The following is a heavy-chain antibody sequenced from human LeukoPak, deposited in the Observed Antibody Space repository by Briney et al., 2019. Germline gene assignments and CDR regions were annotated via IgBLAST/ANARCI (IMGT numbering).Heavy chain of an antibody. CDR2: IYSGGST. J-gene: IGHJ4*02. CDR3: AVATGYFDY. D-gene: IGHD5-12*01. CDR1: GFIVSSKY. V-gene: IGHV3-53*01. Sequence: GGSLRLSCAASGFIVSSKYMSWVRQAPGKGPEWVSVIYSGGSTYYADSVKGRFTISRDNSKNTLYLRMNSLRAEDTAVYYCAVATGYFDYWGQGTLVTVSS.